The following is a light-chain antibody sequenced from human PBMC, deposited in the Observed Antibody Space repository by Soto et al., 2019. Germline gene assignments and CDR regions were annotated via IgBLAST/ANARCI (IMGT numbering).Light chain of an antibody. V-gene: IGKV1-9*01. J-gene: IGKJ2*01. Sequence: DIQLTQSPSFLSASVGDRLTITCRASQGISSYLAWYQQKPGNAPKLLIYAASTLQSGVPSRFSGSGSGTEFTLTISSLQPEDFATYYCQQLNTYPYTFGQGTKLEIK. CDR3: QQLNTYPYT. CDR2: AAS. CDR1: QGISSY.